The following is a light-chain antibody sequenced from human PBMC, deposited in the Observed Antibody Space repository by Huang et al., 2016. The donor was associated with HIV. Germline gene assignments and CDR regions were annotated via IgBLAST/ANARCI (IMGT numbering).Light chain of an antibody. CDR3: QQGYSTPRT. V-gene: IGKV1-39*01. CDR1: QSISGS. CDR2: AAS. J-gene: IGKJ2*01. Sequence: DIRMTQSPSSLSASVGDRVTISCRASQSISGSLNWYQQRPGKAPRLLIYAASALQSEVPSRFSGRGSGTDFTLTISSLQPEDFATYFCQQGYSTPRTFGQGTKVEI.